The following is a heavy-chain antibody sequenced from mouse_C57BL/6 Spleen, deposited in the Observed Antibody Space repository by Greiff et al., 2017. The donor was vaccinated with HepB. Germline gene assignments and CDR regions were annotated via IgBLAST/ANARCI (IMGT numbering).Heavy chain of an antibody. CDR3: ARRATVVAHFDV. Sequence: EVQLQQSGPVLVKPGASVKMSCKASGYTFTDYYMNWVKQSHGKSLEWIGVINPYNGGTSYNQKFKGKATLTVDKSSSTAYMELNSLTSEDSAVYYCARRATVVAHFDVWGTGTTVTVSS. CDR1: GYTFTDYY. V-gene: IGHV1-19*01. D-gene: IGHD1-1*01. J-gene: IGHJ1*03. CDR2: INPYNGGT.